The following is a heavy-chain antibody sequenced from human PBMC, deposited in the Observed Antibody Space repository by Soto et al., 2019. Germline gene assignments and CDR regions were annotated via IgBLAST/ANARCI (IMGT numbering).Heavy chain of an antibody. CDR3: ARGTPSMGPLGGAY. Sequence: SVKVSCKASGGTFSSYATSWVRQAPGQGLEWMGGIIPIFGTANYAQKFQGRVTITADESTSTAYMELSSLRSEDTAVYYCARGTPSMGPLGGAYWGQGTLVTVSS. V-gene: IGHV1-69*13. D-gene: IGHD3-16*01. CDR2: IIPIFGTA. CDR1: GGTFSSYA. J-gene: IGHJ4*02.